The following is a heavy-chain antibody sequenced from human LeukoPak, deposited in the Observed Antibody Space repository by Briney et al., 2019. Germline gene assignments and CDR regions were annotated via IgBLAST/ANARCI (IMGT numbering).Heavy chain of an antibody. J-gene: IGHJ4*02. V-gene: IGHV3-30-3*01. CDR1: GFTFSSYA. D-gene: IGHD6-13*01. Sequence: GGSLRLSCAASGFTFSSYAMHWVRQAPGKGLEWVAVISYDGSNKYYADSVKGRFTISRDNSKNTLYLQMNSLRAEDTAVYYCARDWHSSSWFDYWGQGTLVTVSS. CDR2: ISYDGSNK. CDR3: ARDWHSSSWFDY.